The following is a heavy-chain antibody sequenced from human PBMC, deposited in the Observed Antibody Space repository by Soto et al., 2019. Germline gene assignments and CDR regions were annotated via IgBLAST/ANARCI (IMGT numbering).Heavy chain of an antibody. J-gene: IGHJ3*02. CDR3: ARHRPDMIVVADRAPAFDI. V-gene: IGHV4-39*01. Sequence: TSETLSLTCTVSGGSISSSSYYWGWIRQPPGKGLEWIGSIYYSGSTYYNTSLKSRVTISVDTSKNQFSLKLSSVTAADTAVYYCARHRPDMIVVADRAPAFDIWGQGTMVTVSS. CDR2: IYYSGST. CDR1: GGSISSSSYY. D-gene: IGHD3-22*01.